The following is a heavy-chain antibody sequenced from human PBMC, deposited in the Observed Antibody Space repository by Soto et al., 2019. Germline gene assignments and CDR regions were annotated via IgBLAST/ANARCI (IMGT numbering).Heavy chain of an antibody. V-gene: IGHV1-8*01. CDR3: AKVSRKGSAIDFDY. CDR2: VNPNNGDT. Sequence: QVQLVQSGAELKKPGASVKVSCKASGYTFSNYDMNWVRHATGQGPEWIGCVNPNNGDTGYAQKFQGRVTLTTDISTNTAYLELTILRSEDTAIYYCAKVSRKGSAIDFDYWGQGTLITVSS. D-gene: IGHD3-10*01. J-gene: IGHJ4*02. CDR1: GYTFSNYD.